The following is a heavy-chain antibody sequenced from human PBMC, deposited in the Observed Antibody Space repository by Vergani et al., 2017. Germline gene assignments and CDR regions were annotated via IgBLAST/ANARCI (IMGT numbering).Heavy chain of an antibody. V-gene: IGHV1-69*01. CDR2: IIPIFGTA. J-gene: IGHJ6*03. D-gene: IGHD1/OR15-1a*01. CDR3: ASKTSPVLYYYYMDV. Sequence: QVQLVQSGAEVKKPGSSVKVSCKASGGTFRSYAISWVRQAPGQGLEWMGRIIPIFGTANYAKKFQGRVTITAAESTSTAYMELSSLRSEDTAVYYCASKTSPVLYYYYMDVWGKGTTVTVSS. CDR1: GGTFRSYA.